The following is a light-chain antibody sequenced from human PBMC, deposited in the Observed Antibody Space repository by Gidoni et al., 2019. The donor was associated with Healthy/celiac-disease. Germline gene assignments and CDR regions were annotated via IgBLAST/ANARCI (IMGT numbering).Light chain of an antibody. Sequence: DIQMTQSPSSLSASVGDRVTITCHASQDISNYLNWYQQKPGKAPKLLIYDASNLETGVPSRFSGSGSGTDFTFTISSLQPEDIATYYCQQYDNLPITFGQXTRLEI. J-gene: IGKJ5*01. CDR1: QDISNY. V-gene: IGKV1-33*01. CDR2: DAS. CDR3: QQYDNLPIT.